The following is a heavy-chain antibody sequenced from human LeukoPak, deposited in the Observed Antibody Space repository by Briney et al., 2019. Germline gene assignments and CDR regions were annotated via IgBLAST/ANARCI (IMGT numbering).Heavy chain of an antibody. CDR1: GFTVSDNY. Sequence: GGSLRLSCAASGFTVSDNYMSWVRQAPGKGLEWVSLIYSGGATYYSDSVMGRFIISRDNSKNTLFLQMNSLRAEDTAVYYCARVRGFAYWYFDLWGRGALVSVSS. D-gene: IGHD3-10*01. J-gene: IGHJ2*01. CDR2: IYSGGAT. V-gene: IGHV3-66*01. CDR3: ARVRGFAYWYFDL.